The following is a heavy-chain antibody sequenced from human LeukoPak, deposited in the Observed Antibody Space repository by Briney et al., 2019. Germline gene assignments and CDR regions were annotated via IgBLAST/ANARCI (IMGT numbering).Heavy chain of an antibody. V-gene: IGHV4-59*01. CDR1: GGSTSGYY. Sequence: SETLSLTCTVSGGSTSGYYWSWIRQSAGKGLEWIGYINYSGSTNYNPSLKSRVTISVDTSKNQFSLKLTSVTAADTAVYYCARDSSGYRRGSFDYWGQGTLVAVSS. CDR3: ARDSSGYRRGSFDY. J-gene: IGHJ4*02. D-gene: IGHD3-22*01. CDR2: INYSGST.